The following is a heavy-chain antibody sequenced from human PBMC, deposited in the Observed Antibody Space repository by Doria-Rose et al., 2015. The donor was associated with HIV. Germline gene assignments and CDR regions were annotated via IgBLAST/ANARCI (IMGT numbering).Heavy chain of an antibody. D-gene: IGHD3-3*01. CDR2: TYYTGTS. CDR1: GASVSSRGYY. J-gene: IGHJ4*02. CDR3: ARMGSYRELDY. V-gene: IGHV4-31*03. Sequence: QLQESGPGLVKPSETLSLTCSVSGASVSSRGYYWNWIRQVPGKGLESLGYTYYTGTSDYSPSLKSRLNMAVDTSKNQFSLKLSFVTVADTAVYYCARMGSYRELDYWGQGALGIGSA.